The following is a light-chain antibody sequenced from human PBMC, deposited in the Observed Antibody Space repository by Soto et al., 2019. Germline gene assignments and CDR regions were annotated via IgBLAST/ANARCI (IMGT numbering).Light chain of an antibody. CDR2: LGS. V-gene: IGKV2-28*01. CDR1: QILLHSNGYNY. Sequence: DIVITHSPLSLPVTPVDPASISFMSSQILLHSNGYNYLDWYLQKPGQSPQLLIYLGSNRASGVPDRFSGSGSGTDFTLNISRVEAEDVGVYFCMQARQTPNTFGQGTRLEIK. J-gene: IGKJ5*01. CDR3: MQARQTPNT.